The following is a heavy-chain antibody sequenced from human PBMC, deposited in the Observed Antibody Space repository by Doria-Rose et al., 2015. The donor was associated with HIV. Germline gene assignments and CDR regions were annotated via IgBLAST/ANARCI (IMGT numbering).Heavy chain of an antibody. V-gene: IGHV1-46*01. CDR1: GYTFTSYY. D-gene: IGHD6-13*01. CDR2: INPSGGST. CDR3: ARDWRYSSSPKGIDY. J-gene: IGHJ4*02. Sequence: GYTFTSYYIHWVRQAPGQGLEWMGIINPSGGSTNYAHKFQGRVTMTRDTSTSTVYMELSSLRSEDTAAYYCARDWRYSSSPKGIDYWGQGTLVTVSS.